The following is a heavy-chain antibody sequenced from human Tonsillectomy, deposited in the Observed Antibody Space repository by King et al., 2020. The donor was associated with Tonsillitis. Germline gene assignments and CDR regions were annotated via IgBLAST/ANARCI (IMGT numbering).Heavy chain of an antibody. D-gene: IGHD3-10*01. CDR3: ARGGVWFGELVS. Sequence: VQLQESGPGLVKPSQTLSLTCTVSGGSISSGDYYWSWIRQPPGKGLEGMGYIFYVGRTDYNPSLKRRVTISLETSKNQFSLKRGSVTAADTAVYYCARGGVWFGELVSWGQGTLVTVSS. CDR1: GGSISSGDYY. V-gene: IGHV4-30-4*01. J-gene: IGHJ5*02. CDR2: IFYVGRT.